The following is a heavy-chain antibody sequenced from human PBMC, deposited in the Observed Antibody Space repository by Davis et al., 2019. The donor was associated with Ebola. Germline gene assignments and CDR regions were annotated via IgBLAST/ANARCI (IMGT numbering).Heavy chain of an antibody. CDR1: GFTFSSYA. Sequence: GESLKISCSASGFTFSSYAMHWVRQAPGKGLEYVSAISSNGGSTYYADSVKGRFTISRDNSKNTLYLQMNNLRAEDTAMYYCAIRGSSRSFDYWGQGTLVTVSS. J-gene: IGHJ4*02. D-gene: IGHD1-26*01. CDR3: AIRGSSRSFDY. CDR2: ISSNGGST. V-gene: IGHV3-64*04.